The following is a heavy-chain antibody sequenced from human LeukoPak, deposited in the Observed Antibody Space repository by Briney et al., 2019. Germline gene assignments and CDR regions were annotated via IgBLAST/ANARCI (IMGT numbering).Heavy chain of an antibody. CDR1: GYTFTSYG. D-gene: IGHD3-22*01. J-gene: IGHJ3*02. Sequence: SVKVSCKASGYTFTSYGISWVRQAPGQGLEWMGWISAYNGNTNYAQNLQGRVIMTTDTSTNTAYMELRSLRSDDTAVYYCARGSGGYYDSSGYLHAFDIWGQGTMVTVSS. V-gene: IGHV1-18*01. CDR2: ISAYNGNT. CDR3: ARGSGGYYDSSGYLHAFDI.